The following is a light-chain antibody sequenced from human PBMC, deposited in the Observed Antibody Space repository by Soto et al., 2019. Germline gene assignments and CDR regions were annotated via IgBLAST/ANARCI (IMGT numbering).Light chain of an antibody. Sequence: QSVLTQPASVSESPGQSITISCTGYSNDVGGYNYVSWYQQHPGQAPKLIIYEVSDRPSGVSPRFSGSKSGNTASLTISGLQVEDEADYFCTSYTSTIPYVFGSGTKVTVL. V-gene: IGLV2-14*01. CDR3: TSYTSTIPYV. CDR2: EVS. J-gene: IGLJ1*01. CDR1: SNDVGGYNY.